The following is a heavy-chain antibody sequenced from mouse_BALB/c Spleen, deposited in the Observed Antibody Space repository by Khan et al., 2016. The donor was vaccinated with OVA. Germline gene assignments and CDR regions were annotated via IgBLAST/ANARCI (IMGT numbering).Heavy chain of an antibody. CDR3: ARSTYRYAFAY. CDR2: MIYTGYT. CDR1: GDSITSGY. D-gene: IGHD2-14*01. Sequence: VQLKESGPSLVKPSQTLSLTCSVTGDSITSGYWSWIRKFPGNKPEYMGYMIYTGYTDYNPSLKSRIAITRHTSKNQYYLQLNSVTAEDTATYYCARSTYRYAFAYWGQGTLVTVSA. J-gene: IGHJ3*01. V-gene: IGHV3-8*02.